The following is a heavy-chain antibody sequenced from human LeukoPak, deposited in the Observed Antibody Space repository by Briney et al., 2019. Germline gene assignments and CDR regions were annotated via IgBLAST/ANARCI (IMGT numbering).Heavy chain of an antibody. J-gene: IGHJ4*02. Sequence: AASVKVSCKASGYTFTGYYMHWVRQAPGQGLEWMGWINPKSGGTNYAQKFQGRVTMTRDTSTSTAYMELSRLRPDDTAVYYCARDEGGSYLRWGQGTLVTVSS. V-gene: IGHV1-2*02. CDR3: ARDEGGSYLR. D-gene: IGHD1-26*01. CDR2: INPKSGGT. CDR1: GYTFTGYY.